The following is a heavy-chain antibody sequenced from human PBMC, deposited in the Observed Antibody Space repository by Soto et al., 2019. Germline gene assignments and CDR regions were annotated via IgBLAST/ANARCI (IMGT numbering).Heavy chain of an antibody. V-gene: IGHV1-18*01. J-gene: IGHJ6*01. CDR1: GYTFSSYG. Sequence: ASVKVSCKASGYTFSSYGISWVRQAPGQGLEWMGWISGYNDNTNYAQKLQGRVSMTTDTFTSTAYMELGGLTFDDTAVYYCAGNWAGGKPYGMGGWGQGTTVTVSS. CDR2: ISGYNDNT. D-gene: IGHD7-27*01. CDR3: AGNWAGGKPYGMGG.